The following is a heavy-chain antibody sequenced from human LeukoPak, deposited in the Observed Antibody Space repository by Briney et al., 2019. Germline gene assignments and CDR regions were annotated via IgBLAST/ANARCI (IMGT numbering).Heavy chain of an antibody. CDR3: ARTSNTSRYVHY. CDR2: IYYSGST. V-gene: IGHV4-39*01. Sequence: YPSETLSLTCTVSGGSISSSSYYWGWIRQPPGKGLEWIGSIYYSGSTYYNPSLKSRVTISVDTSKNQFSLKLSSVTAADTAVYYCARTSNTSRYVHYWGQGTLVTVSS. CDR1: GGSISSSSYY. J-gene: IGHJ4*02. D-gene: IGHD3-9*01.